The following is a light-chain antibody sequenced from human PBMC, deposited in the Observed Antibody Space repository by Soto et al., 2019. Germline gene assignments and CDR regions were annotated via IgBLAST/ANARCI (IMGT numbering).Light chain of an antibody. Sequence: QAVVTQPPSVSGAPGQRVTISCTGSSSNIGAGYDVHWYQQFPGTAPKLLIYDNNNRPSAVPARFSGSKSGTSASLAITGLEPEDDADYYCQSYDSSLSGYVVFGGGTQLTVL. CDR1: SSNIGAGYD. CDR2: DNN. J-gene: IGLJ2*01. V-gene: IGLV1-40*01. CDR3: QSYDSSLSGYVV.